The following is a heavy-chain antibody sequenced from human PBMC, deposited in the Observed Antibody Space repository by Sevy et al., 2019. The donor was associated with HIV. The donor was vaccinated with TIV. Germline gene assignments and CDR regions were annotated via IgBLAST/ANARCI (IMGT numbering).Heavy chain of an antibody. CDR2: IKSKTDGGTT. CDR3: TLEGLYCSGGTCYSEGFDS. Sequence: GGSLRLSCAAFGFTVSDAWMSWVRQAPGKGPQWVGRIKSKTDGGTTDYVTPVKGRFTISRDDSKNTLYLQINSLKTEDTAVYYCTLEGLYCSGGTCYSEGFDSWGQGILVTVSS. CDR1: GFTVSDAW. D-gene: IGHD2-15*01. V-gene: IGHV3-15*01. J-gene: IGHJ4*02.